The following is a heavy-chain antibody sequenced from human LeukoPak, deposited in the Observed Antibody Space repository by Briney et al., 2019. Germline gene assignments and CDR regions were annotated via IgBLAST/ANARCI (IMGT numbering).Heavy chain of an antibody. J-gene: IGHJ4*02. CDR1: GGSFSGYY. Sequence: PSETLSLTCALYGGSFSGYYWSWIRQPPAKGLEWIGEINHSGSTNYNPSLKSRVTISVDTSKNQFSLKLSSVTAADTAVYYCARGGYSYGQAYDYWGQGTLVTVSS. CDR2: INHSGST. V-gene: IGHV4-34*01. D-gene: IGHD5-18*01. CDR3: ARGGYSYGQAYDY.